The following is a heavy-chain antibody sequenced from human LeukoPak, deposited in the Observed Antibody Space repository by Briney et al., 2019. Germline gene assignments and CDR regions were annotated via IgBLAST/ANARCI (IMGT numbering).Heavy chain of an antibody. V-gene: IGHV4-39*01. CDR2: IYYSGST. CDR1: GGSISSSSYY. CDR3: ARRGQSPYHNFDY. J-gene: IGHJ4*02. Sequence: SETLSLTCTVSGGSISSSSYYWGWIRQPPGKGLEWIGSIYYSGSTYYNPSLKSRVTISVDTSKNQFSLKLSSVTAADTAVYYCARRGQSPYHNFDYWGQGTLVTVSS. D-gene: IGHD2-2*01.